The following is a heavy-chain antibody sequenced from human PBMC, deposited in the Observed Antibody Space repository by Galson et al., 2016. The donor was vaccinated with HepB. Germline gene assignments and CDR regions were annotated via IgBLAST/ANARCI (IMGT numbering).Heavy chain of an antibody. CDR1: GFTFDDYA. J-gene: IGHJ4*02. CDR3: AKASTKYSNGWYGRGFTSYYFDY. V-gene: IGHV3-9*01. D-gene: IGHD6-19*01. CDR2: ISWSSGSI. Sequence: SLRLSCAASGFTFDDYAMHWVRQAPGKGLEWVSGISWSSGSIGYADSVKGRFTISRDNAKNSLYLQMNSLRAEDTALYYCAKASTKYSNGWYGRGFTSYYFDYWGQGTPVTVSS.